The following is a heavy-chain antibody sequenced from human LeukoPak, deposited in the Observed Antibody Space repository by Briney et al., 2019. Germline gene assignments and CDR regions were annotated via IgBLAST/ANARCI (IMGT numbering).Heavy chain of an antibody. V-gene: IGHV3-33*06. CDR1: GFTFSSYG. CDR2: IWYDGSNK. J-gene: IGHJ4*02. D-gene: IGHD2/OR15-2a*01. Sequence: GGSLRLSCAASGFTFSSYGMHWVRQAPGKGLEWVAVIWYDGSNKYYADSVKGRFTISRDNSKNTLYLQMNSLRAEDTAVYYCAKDRSLWLKPYYFDYWGQGTLVTVSS. CDR3: AKDRSLWLKPYYFDY.